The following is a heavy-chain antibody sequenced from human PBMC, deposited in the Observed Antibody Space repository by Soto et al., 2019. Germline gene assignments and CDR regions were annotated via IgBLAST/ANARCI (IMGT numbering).Heavy chain of an antibody. CDR1: GFTFSDYY. J-gene: IGHJ4*02. V-gene: IGHV3-11*06. CDR2: ISSSSSYT. Sequence: GGCMRLSCAASGFTFSDYYMSWIRQAPGKGLEWVSYISSSSSYTNYADSVKGRFTISRDNAKNPLYLQMNSLRAEDTAVYYCARDSYGYSPLYWGQGTLVPGSS. D-gene: IGHD1-26*01. CDR3: ARDSYGYSPLY.